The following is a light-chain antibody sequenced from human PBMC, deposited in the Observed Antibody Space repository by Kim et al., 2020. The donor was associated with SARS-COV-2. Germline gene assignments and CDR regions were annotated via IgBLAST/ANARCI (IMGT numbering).Light chain of an antibody. CDR2: QTS. V-gene: IGKV3-20*01. CDR1: QFVHGNY. CDR3: QQYGASPPYT. Sequence: EIVLTQSPGTLSLSPGERATFSCRASQFVHGNYLAWYQQKPGQTPRLLMYQTSYRATGIPDRFSGSGSGTDFTLTISRLEPEDFAVYYCQQYGASPPYTFGQGTKLEIK. J-gene: IGKJ2*01.